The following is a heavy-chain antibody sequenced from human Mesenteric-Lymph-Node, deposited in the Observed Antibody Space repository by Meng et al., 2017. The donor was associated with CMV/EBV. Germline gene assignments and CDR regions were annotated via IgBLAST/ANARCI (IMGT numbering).Heavy chain of an antibody. V-gene: IGHV1-18*01. CDR3: ARVAYSDTWYENYYGMDV. Sequence: ASVKVSCKAPGYTFTNYGITWVRQAPGQGREWMGWISGYNGNRNYAQKFQGRVTVTRDTSISTAYMELSSLTSDDTAVYYCARVAYSDTWYENYYGMDVWGQGTTVTVSS. J-gene: IGHJ6*02. CDR2: ISGYNGNR. D-gene: IGHD6-13*01. CDR1: GYTFTNYG.